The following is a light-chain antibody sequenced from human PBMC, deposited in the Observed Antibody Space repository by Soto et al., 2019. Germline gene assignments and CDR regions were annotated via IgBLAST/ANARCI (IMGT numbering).Light chain of an antibody. Sequence: QSPLTQPASVSGSPGQSITISCTGTNSDVGAYNFVSWYQQHPGKAPKLMIYDVTNRPSGVSNRFSGSKSGNTASLTISGLQAEDEADYYCSSYRSSTTLEFGGGTQLTVL. J-gene: IGLJ2*01. CDR3: SSYRSSTTLE. CDR2: DVT. CDR1: NSDVGAYNF. V-gene: IGLV2-14*03.